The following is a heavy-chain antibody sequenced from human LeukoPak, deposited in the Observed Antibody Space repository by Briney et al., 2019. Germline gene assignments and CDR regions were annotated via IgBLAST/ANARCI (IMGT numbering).Heavy chain of an antibody. V-gene: IGHV3-30*18. D-gene: IGHD2-15*01. CDR2: ISYDGSNK. Sequence: GGSLRLSCAASGFTFSSYGMHWVRQAPGKGLEWVAVISYDGSNKYYADSVKGRFTISRDNSKNTLYLQMNSLRAEDTAVYYCAKDGRRGGSFSLHGAPDYWGQGTLVTVSS. CDR1: GFTFSSYG. CDR3: AKDGRRGGSFSLHGAPDY. J-gene: IGHJ4*02.